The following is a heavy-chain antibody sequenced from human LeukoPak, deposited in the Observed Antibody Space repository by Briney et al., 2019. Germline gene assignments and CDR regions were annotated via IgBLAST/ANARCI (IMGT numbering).Heavy chain of an antibody. J-gene: IGHJ5*02. Sequence: ASVKVSCKASGYTFTSNYMHWVRQAPGQGLEWMGIINPSGGSTNYAQKFQGRVTITRDTSTSTVYMELSSLRTDDTAVYYCARDAGSGSYHNWFDPWGQGTLVTVSS. CDR1: GYTFTSNY. CDR2: INPSGGST. V-gene: IGHV1-46*01. D-gene: IGHD1-26*01. CDR3: ARDAGSGSYHNWFDP.